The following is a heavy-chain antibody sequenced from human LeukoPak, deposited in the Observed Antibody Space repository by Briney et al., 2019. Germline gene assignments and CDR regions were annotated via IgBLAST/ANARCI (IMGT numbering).Heavy chain of an antibody. CDR2: IYYSGST. J-gene: IGHJ4*02. Sequence: SETLSLTCTVSGGSISSSSYYWGWIRQPPGKGLEWIGSIYYSGSTYYNPSLKSRVTISVDTSKNQFSPKLSSVTAADTAVYYCARPIWSSTYYFDYWGQGTLVTVSS. V-gene: IGHV4-39*01. CDR1: GGSISSSSYY. D-gene: IGHD5/OR15-5a*01. CDR3: ARPIWSSTYYFDY.